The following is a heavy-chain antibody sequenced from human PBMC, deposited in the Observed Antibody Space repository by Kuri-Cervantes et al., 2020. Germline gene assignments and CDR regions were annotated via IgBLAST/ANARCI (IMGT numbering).Heavy chain of an antibody. J-gene: IGHJ4*02. V-gene: IGHV4-59*08. CDR3: PRRPTGSSADF. Sequence: SETLSLTCAVSGRSISGYYWSWIRQPPGKGLECNGYIYNGGSTKYNPSLESRVTMSVDTSKNQFSLKLRSVTAADTAVYYCPRRPTGSSADFWGQGTLVTVSS. CDR1: GRSISGYY. CDR2: IYNGGST. D-gene: IGHD6-6*01.